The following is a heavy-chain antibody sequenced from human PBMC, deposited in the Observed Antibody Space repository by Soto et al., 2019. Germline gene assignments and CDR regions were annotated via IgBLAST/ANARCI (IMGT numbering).Heavy chain of an antibody. J-gene: IGHJ4*02. D-gene: IGHD2-21*01. CDR2: IDAGSANA. CDR1: GFTFSSSA. Sequence: SVKVSCKTSGFTFSSSAVHWVRQARGHRLQWIGWIDAGSANANYAHMLQGRVTISRDTSTSTAYMELRSLRPEDTAVYYCARDQSYGGAFAYWGQGTLVTVSS. CDR3: ARDQSYGGAFAY. V-gene: IGHV1-58*01.